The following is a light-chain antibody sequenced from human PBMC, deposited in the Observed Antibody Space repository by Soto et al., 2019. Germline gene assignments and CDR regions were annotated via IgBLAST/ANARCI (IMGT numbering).Light chain of an antibody. J-gene: IGKJ5*01. CDR3: QQYGSSHHPTT. Sequence: EIVLTQSPGTLSLSPGDRATLSCWASQSVTSTYLAWYQKKLGQAPRLLIYGVSVRATGIPDRFSGSGSGTDFTLTISRLEPEDFAVYYCQQYGSSHHPTTFGQGTRLEVK. CDR2: GVS. V-gene: IGKV3-20*01. CDR1: QSVTSTY.